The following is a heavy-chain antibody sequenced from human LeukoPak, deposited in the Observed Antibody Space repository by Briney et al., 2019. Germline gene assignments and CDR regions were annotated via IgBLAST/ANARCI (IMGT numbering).Heavy chain of an antibody. V-gene: IGHV4-34*01. CDR2: INHSGYT. CDR1: GGSFSGYY. CDR3: ARRGFYYDSRGYYYFDY. J-gene: IGHJ4*02. D-gene: IGHD3-22*01. Sequence: PSETLSLTCGVYGGSFSGYYYSWIRQPPGKGLEWIGEINHSGYTNYNPSLKSRVTISVDTSKNQFSLKLSSVTAADTAVYHCARRGFYYDSRGYYYFDYWGQGTLVTASS.